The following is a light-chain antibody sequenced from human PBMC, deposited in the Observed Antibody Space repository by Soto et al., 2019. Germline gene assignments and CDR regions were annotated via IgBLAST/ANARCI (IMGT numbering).Light chain of an antibody. CDR1: QIIATY. CDR3: QQSYSMPWT. Sequence: KITQSPSSLSASVGDRVTITCRASQIIATYLNWYQQKPGKAPEFLIYAASSLQSGVPSRFSGSGSGTDFTLTINSLQPEDFATYYCQQSYSMPWTFGQGTKVDIK. V-gene: IGKV1-39*01. CDR2: AAS. J-gene: IGKJ1*01.